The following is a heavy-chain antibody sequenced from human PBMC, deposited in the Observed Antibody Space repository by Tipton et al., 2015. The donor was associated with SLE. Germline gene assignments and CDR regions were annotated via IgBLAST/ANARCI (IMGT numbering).Heavy chain of an antibody. CDR1: GGSISVYY. J-gene: IGHJ5*02. V-gene: IGHV4-59*08. Sequence: GLVKPSETVSLTCTVSGGSISVYYWNWIRQAPGKGLEWIGYIYYSGNTNYNPSLKSRVTISLDTSKNQFSLNLKSVTAADTAIYDCARGWVRFEAWFDPWGQGTLVTVSS. CDR2: IYYSGNT. CDR3: ARGWVRFEAWFDP. D-gene: IGHD5-12*01.